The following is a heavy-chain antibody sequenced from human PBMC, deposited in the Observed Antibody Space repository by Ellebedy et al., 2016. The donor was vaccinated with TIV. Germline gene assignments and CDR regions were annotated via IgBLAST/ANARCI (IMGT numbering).Heavy chain of an antibody. J-gene: IGHJ4*02. CDR1: GFTFDSFG. CDR2: IWNHGNTE. V-gene: IGHV3-33*01. Sequence: GESLKISCAASGFTFDSFGMHWVRQAPGKGLEWVAIIWNHGNTEYYADSVKGRFTISRDNSKNTLYLQMNSLRAEDTAVYYCATQNSGTYSFYFDYWGQGTLVTVSS. CDR3: ATQNSGTYSFYFDY. D-gene: IGHD1-26*01.